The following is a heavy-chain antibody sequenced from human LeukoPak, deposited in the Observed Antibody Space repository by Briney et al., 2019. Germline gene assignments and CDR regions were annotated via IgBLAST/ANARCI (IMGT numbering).Heavy chain of an antibody. CDR2: VSLKGAT. J-gene: IGHJ4*02. CDR1: GGSIITTNW. Sequence: SGTLSLTYAVSGGSIITTNWWSWVRQPPGKGLEWIGEVSLKGATNYSPSLESRVSMSIDKSKNHLSLKLRSVTAADTATYYCTRESGAFSPFGFWGQGTLVAVSS. V-gene: IGHV4-4*02. CDR3: TRESGAFSPFGF. D-gene: IGHD1-26*01.